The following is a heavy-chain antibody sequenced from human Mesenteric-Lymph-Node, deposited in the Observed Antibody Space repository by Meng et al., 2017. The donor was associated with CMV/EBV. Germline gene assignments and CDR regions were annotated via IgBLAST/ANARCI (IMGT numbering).Heavy chain of an antibody. CDR2: IYSNGDT. CDR1: GFAVTSNY. Sequence: GESLKISCAASGFAVTSNYMSWVRQAPGKGLEWVSTIYSNGDTYYPDSLEDRFTASRDNSNNKIFLQMNSLRAEDTAVYYCGRGPLGIGALFDYWGQGTRVTVSS. J-gene: IGHJ4*02. D-gene: IGHD7-27*01. V-gene: IGHV3-53*01. CDR3: GRGPLGIGALFDY.